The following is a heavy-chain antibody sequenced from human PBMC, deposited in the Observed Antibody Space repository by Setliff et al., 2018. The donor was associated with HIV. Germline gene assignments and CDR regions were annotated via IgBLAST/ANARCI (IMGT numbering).Heavy chain of an antibody. CDR1: GYSFVDFW. V-gene: IGHV5-51*01. CDR3: AKHLSPGSGWYSKARGMDV. D-gene: IGHD6-19*01. Sequence: GESLKISCHLSGYSFVDFWIGWVRQMPGKGLEWVGFIYPGDSDSRYSPSFQGQVTISADKSISTAYLQWSSLKASDTAMYYCAKHLSPGSGWYSKARGMDVWGQGTTVTVSS. CDR2: IYPGDSDS. J-gene: IGHJ6*02.